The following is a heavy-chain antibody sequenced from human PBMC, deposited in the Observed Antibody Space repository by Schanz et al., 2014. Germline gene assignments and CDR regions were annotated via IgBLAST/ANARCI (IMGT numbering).Heavy chain of an antibody. V-gene: IGHV4-39*01. D-gene: IGHD2-2*01. CDR3: ARGRRGQCSGTSCPGGFFDF. J-gene: IGHJ4*02. CDR2: IYYSGST. CDR1: GDSISSTSYY. Sequence: QLQMQESGPGLVKPSETLSLTCSVSGDSISSTSYYWGWIRQPPGKGLEWIGSIYYSGSTYYNASLKSRVPIPVATSKTQFSLRLNSVTAADSAVYYCARGRRGQCSGTSCPGGFFDFWGQGTLVTVSS.